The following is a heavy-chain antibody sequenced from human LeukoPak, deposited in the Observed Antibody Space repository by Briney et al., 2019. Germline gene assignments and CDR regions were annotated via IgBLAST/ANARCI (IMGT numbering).Heavy chain of an antibody. CDR3: ARGVYYYGSGRFDP. D-gene: IGHD3-10*01. CDR1: GGSISSGDYY. CDR2: IYYSGST. V-gene: IGHV4-30-4*01. Sequence: SQTLSLTCTVSGGSISSGDYYWSWIRQPPGKGPEWIGYIYYSGSTYYNPSLKSRVTISVDTSKNQFSLKLSSVTAADTAVYYCARGVYYYGSGRFDPWGQGTLVTVSS. J-gene: IGHJ5*02.